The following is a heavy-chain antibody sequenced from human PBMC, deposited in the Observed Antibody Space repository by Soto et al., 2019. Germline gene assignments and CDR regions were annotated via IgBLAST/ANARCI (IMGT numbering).Heavy chain of an antibody. D-gene: IGHD6-13*01. Sequence: EVQLVESGGGWVQPGRSLRLSCAASGFTFDVYAMHWVRQAPGKGLEWVSGINYNSGSVGYADAVKGRFTISRDNAKNCLHLQMNSLRDEDTAVYYCATDISLRGWVYLVVEYWGQGTLVTVS. V-gene: IGHV3-9*01. J-gene: IGHJ4*02. CDR1: GFTFDVYA. CDR3: ATDISLRGWVYLVVEY. CDR2: INYNSGSV.